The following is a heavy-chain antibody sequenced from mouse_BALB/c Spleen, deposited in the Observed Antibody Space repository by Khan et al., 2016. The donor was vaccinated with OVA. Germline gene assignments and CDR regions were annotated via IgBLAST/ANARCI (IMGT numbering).Heavy chain of an antibody. CDR2: INPSDGRT. CDR3: TRGGCGSRAY. V-gene: IGHV1S81*02. CDR1: GYAFTSYW. Sequence: VQLQQSGAELVKPGASVKLSCKASGYAFTSYWMHWVKQRPGQGLDWIGYINPSDGRTHYNEKFKSKATLNADKSSSTAYMQLRSLTSEDSAYYYCTRGGCGSRAYWGQGTLVTVSA. J-gene: IGHJ3*01. D-gene: IGHD1-1*02.